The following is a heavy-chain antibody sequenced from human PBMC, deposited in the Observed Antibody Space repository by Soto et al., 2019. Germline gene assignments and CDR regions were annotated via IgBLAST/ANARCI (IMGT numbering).Heavy chain of an antibody. D-gene: IGHD3-16*01. CDR3: ARTYYDYVWGSFDY. CDR1: GGSVSSGSHY. CDR2: IYYSGST. J-gene: IGHJ4*02. V-gene: IGHV4-61*01. Sequence: PSETLSLTCTVSGGSVSSGSHYWSWIRQPPGKGLEWIGYIYYSGSTNYNPSLKSRVTISVDTSKNQFSLKLSSVTAADTAVYYCARTYYDYVWGSFDYWGQGTLVTVSS.